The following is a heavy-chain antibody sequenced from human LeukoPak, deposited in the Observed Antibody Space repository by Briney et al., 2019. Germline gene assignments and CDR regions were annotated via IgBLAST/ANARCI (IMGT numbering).Heavy chain of an antibody. D-gene: IGHD3-9*01. Sequence: GASVKVSCKASGGTFSSYDITWVRQAPGQGLEWMGWISAYNGNTNYAQNFQGRVTMTTDTSTSTAYMELRSLRSDDTAVYYCARLYYDILRGYYYFDYWGQGTLVTVSS. CDR2: ISAYNGNT. V-gene: IGHV1-18*01. CDR3: ARLYYDILRGYYYFDY. J-gene: IGHJ4*02. CDR1: GGTFSSYD.